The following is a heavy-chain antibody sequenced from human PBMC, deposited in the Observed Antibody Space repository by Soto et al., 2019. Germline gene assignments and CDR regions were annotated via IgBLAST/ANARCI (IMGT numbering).Heavy chain of an antibody. CDR1: GFTFSSYA. CDR3: AKEMSHYYDSSGPDDAFDI. CDR2: ISGSGGST. D-gene: IGHD3-22*01. J-gene: IGHJ3*02. V-gene: IGHV3-23*01. Sequence: VQLLESGGGLVQPGGSLRLSCAASGFTFSSYAMSWVRQAPGKGLEWVSAISGSGGSTYYADSVKGRFTISRDNSKNTLYLQMNSLRAEDTAVYYCAKEMSHYYDSSGPDDAFDIWGQGTMVTVSS.